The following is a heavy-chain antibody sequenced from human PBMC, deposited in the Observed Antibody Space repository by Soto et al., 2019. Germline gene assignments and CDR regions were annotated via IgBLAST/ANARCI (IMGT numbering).Heavy chain of an antibody. CDR2: IYYSGST. V-gene: IGHV4-30-4*01. J-gene: IGHJ6*02. Sequence: KPSETLSLTCTVSGGSISSGDYYWSWIRQPPGKGLEWIGYIYYSGSTYYNPSLKSRVTISVDTSKNQFSLKLSSVTAADTAVYYCATTLVGYCSSTSCHFSHYGMDVWGQGTTVTVSS. CDR1: GGSISSGDYY. D-gene: IGHD2-2*01. CDR3: ATTLVGYCSSTSCHFSHYGMDV.